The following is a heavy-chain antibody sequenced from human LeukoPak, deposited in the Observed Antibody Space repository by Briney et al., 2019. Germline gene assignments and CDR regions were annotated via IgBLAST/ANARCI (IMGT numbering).Heavy chain of an antibody. CDR2: IYYSGST. J-gene: IGHJ5*02. V-gene: IGHV4-61*01. CDR3: ARAGRNYDSSGYYYEGWFDP. D-gene: IGHD3-22*01. CDR1: GGSVSSGSYY. Sequence: SETLSLTCTVSGGSVSSGSYYWCWIRQPPGKGLEWNGYIYYSGSTSYNPSLKSRVTISVDTSKNQFSLKLSSVTAADTAVYYCARAGRNYDSSGYYYEGWFDPWGQGTLVTVSS.